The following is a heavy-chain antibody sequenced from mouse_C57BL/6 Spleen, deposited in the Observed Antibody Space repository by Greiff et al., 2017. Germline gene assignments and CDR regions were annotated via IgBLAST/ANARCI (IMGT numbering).Heavy chain of an antibody. CDR1: GFNIKDYY. CDR3: ARSSDSKHFDD. J-gene: IGHJ2*01. D-gene: IGHD2-5*01. CDR2: IDPEDGET. V-gene: IGHV14-2*01. Sequence: EVKLQESGAELVKPGASVKLSCTASGFNIKDYYMHWVKQRTEQGLEWIGRIDPEDGETKYATKFQGKATITAGTYSNPAHLQLSSLPSEDNAVYYCARSSDSKHFDDWGQGTTLTVSS.